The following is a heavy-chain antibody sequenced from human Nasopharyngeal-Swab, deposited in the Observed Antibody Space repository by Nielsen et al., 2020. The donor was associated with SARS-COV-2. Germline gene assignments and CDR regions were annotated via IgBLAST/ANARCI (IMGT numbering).Heavy chain of an antibody. D-gene: IGHD6-19*01. CDR2: ITPKTGYT. Sequence: ASVKVSCKASGFTFTTYDINWVRQASGQGPEWMGWITPKTGYTGYAQKFQGRVTMTWNTSISTAYTDLSSLTSEDTAVYYCARGGPVAFDYGGQGSLVIVSS. CDR1: GFTFTTYD. V-gene: IGHV1-8*01. J-gene: IGHJ4*02. CDR3: ARGGPVAFDY.